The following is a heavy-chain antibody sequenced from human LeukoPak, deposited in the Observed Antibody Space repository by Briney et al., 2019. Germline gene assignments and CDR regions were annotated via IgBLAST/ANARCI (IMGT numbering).Heavy chain of an antibody. CDR3: ARVMVATYYFDY. CDR1: GGSISSGGYY. D-gene: IGHD5-12*01. CDR2: IYYSGST. V-gene: IGHV4-31*03. J-gene: IGHJ4*02. Sequence: KPSETLSLTCTVSGGSISSGGYYWSWIRQHPGKGLEWIGYIYYSGSTYYNPSLKSRVTISVDTSKNQFSLKLSSVTAADTAVYYCARVMVATYYFDYWGQGTLVTVSS.